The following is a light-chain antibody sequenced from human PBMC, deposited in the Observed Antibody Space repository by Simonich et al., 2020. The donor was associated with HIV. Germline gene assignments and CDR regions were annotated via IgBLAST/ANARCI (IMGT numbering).Light chain of an antibody. CDR1: QSISTW. CDR3: QQYNSHFPT. V-gene: IGKV1-5*03. CDR2: KAS. J-gene: IGKJ1*01. Sequence: DIQMTQSPSTLSASVGERVTITCRASQSISTWLAWYQQKPGKAPKLLIYKASTLESGVPSTFSGSGSGTEFTLTISSLQPDDFATYYCQQYNSHFPTFGQGTKVEIK.